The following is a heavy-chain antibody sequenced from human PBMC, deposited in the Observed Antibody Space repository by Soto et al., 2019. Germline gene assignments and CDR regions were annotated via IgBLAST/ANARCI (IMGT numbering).Heavy chain of an antibody. V-gene: IGHV4-31*02. CDR2: TSYSGTT. Sequence: QVQLQESGPGLVKPSQTLSLTCSVSGGSITNDKYYWTWIRQHPGKGLEWIGYTSYSGTTFYSTSLKSRVTIAVDTSKNLFSLNLNSVTAAATAIYYCARDSRRTVTTFNWLDPWGQGILVTVSS. CDR1: GGSITNDKYY. D-gene: IGHD4-17*01. CDR3: ARDSRRTVTTFNWLDP. J-gene: IGHJ5*02.